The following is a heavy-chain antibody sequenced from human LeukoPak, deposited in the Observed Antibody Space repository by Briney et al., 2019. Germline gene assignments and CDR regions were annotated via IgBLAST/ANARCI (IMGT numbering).Heavy chain of an antibody. D-gene: IGHD3-22*01. J-gene: IGHJ4*02. Sequence: PGGSLRLSCEASGFTFSNGWMSWVRQAPGKGLEWVGRIKSKVDGGTTDYAAPVKRRFTISRDDSKKTRDMQMNSLKTEDTRVYYRPTEYYYDSSGLFDYWGQGTLVTVSS. V-gene: IGHV3-15*01. CDR2: IKSKVDGGTT. CDR1: GFTFSNGW. CDR3: PTEYYYDSSGLFDY.